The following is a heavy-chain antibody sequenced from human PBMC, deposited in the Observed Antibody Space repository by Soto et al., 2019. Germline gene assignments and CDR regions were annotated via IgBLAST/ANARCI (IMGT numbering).Heavy chain of an antibody. CDR2: VGGSGDST. Sequence: EVQLLDSGGGLVQPGGSLRLSCAASGFTFSNYAMSWVRQAPGKGLEWVSGVGGSGDSTYYADSVKGRFTISRDNSKETLYLQMNILRAEDTAVYYCAKSPLGYCSGGSCYPPHYFDYWGQGTLVTFSS. D-gene: IGHD2-15*01. CDR3: AKSPLGYCSGGSCYPPHYFDY. V-gene: IGHV3-23*01. CDR1: GFTFSNYA. J-gene: IGHJ4*02.